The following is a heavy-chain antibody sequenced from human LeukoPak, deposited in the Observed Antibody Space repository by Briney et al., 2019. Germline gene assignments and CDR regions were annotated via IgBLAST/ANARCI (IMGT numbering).Heavy chain of an antibody. CDR3: AKYFAATGESHLDH. Sequence: PSETLSLTCTVSGVSISGYYWSWIRQPPGKGLEWIGYIYYSGSTNYNPSLKSRVTISVDTSKNQFSLKLSSVTAADTAVYYCAKYFAATGESHLDHWGQGSLVTVSS. CDR2: IYYSGST. J-gene: IGHJ4*02. D-gene: IGHD2-8*02. CDR1: GVSISGYY. V-gene: IGHV4-59*03.